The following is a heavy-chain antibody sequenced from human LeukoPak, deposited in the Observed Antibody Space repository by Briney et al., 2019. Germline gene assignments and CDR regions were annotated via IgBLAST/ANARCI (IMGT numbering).Heavy chain of an antibody. Sequence: GGSLRLSCAGSGFTFSDYYMSWLGQAPGKGLEWVSYIRSSRSYTNYADSEKGRFTVSRDNAKNSLYLQMNSLRAEDTAVYYCARGRSGSAEHGDYGTHSDHWGQGTLVTVSS. CDR2: IRSSRSYT. V-gene: IGHV3-11*05. J-gene: IGHJ4*02. D-gene: IGHD4-17*01. CDR3: ARGRSGSAEHGDYGTHSDH. CDR1: GFTFSDYY.